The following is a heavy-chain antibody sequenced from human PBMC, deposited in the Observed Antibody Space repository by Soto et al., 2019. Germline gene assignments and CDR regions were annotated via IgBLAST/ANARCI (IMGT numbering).Heavy chain of an antibody. CDR3: ARGYSSGWKYFQH. CDR2: IYYSGST. Sequence: PSETLSLTCTVSGGSISSYFWSWIRQPPGKGLEWIAYIYYSGSTEYNPSLKSRVTISVDTSKNQFSLKLSSVTAADTAVYYCARGYSSGWKYFQHWGQGTLVTVSS. V-gene: IGHV4-59*01. CDR1: GGSISSYF. J-gene: IGHJ1*01. D-gene: IGHD6-19*01.